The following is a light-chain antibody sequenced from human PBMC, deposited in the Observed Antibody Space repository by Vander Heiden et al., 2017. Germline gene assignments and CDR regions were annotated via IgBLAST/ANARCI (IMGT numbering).Light chain of an antibody. CDR3: ISYAGSNNLV. J-gene: IGLJ2*01. CDR1: SSDVGGYKY. Sequence: QSALTQPPSASVSPGQSVTVSCTGTSSDVGGYKYVSCYQQQPGKAPMLMIYEVTRRPAGVPDRFSGSKSGNTASLTVSGLQAEDEADYCCISYAGSNNLVFGGGTKLTVL. V-gene: IGLV2-8*01. CDR2: EVT.